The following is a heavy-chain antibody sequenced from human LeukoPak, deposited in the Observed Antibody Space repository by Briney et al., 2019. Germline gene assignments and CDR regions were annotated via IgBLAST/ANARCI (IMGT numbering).Heavy chain of an antibody. V-gene: IGHV3-49*04. CDR1: GFTLSNYW. Sequence: GGSLRLSCAASGFTLSNYWMSWVRQAPGKGLEWVGFIRSKAFGETAEYAASVKGRFTISRDDSKSIAYLQMNSLKTEDTAVYYCTRDRGSSTLGDYWGQGTLVTVSS. CDR2: IRSKAFGETA. J-gene: IGHJ4*02. CDR3: TRDRGSSTLGDY. D-gene: IGHD7-27*01.